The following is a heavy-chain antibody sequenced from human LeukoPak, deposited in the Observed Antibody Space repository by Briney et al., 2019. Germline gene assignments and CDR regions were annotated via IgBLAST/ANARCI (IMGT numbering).Heavy chain of an antibody. J-gene: IGHJ6*03. CDR2: IHYSGST. Sequence: PSETLSLTCTVSGGSINNYYWGWIRQPPGKGLERIGYIHYSGSTNYNPSLKSRVTISVNMSKNQFSLRLSSVTAADTAVYYCARTTEGGYTYDYFYYYYMDVWGKGTTVTISS. CDR3: ARTTEGGYTYDYFYYYYMDV. D-gene: IGHD5-18*01. V-gene: IGHV4-59*01. CDR1: GGSINNYY.